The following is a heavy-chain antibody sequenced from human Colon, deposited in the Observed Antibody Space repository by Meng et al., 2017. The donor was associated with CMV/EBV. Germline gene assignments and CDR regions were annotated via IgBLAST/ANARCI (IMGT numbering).Heavy chain of an antibody. D-gene: IGHD3-10*01. CDR1: GFTFSDYW. J-gene: IGHJ4*02. CDR3: GRNRVDH. CDR2: IRQDASEK. V-gene: IGHV3-7*01. Sequence: GGSLRLSCAASGFTFSDYWMTWVRQAPGKGLEWVANIRQDASEKFYADPVKGRFTISRDNAKSSLYLQMNSLRGEDTAVYYCGRNRVDHWGQGTLVTVSS.